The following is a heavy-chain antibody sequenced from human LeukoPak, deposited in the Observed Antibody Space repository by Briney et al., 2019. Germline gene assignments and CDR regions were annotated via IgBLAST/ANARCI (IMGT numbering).Heavy chain of an antibody. CDR2: IFSGGST. D-gene: IGHD1-26*01. CDR1: GFSVSSNF. J-gene: IGHJ3*02. CDR3: ARGRRWDLLVSLIDASDI. Sequence: GGSLRLSCAASGFSVSSNFMTWVRQAPAKGLEWVSVIFSGGSTYYADSVKGRFTISRDNSKNTLYLQMNSLRVEDTAIYYCARGRRWDLLVSLIDASDIWGQGTMVTVSS. V-gene: IGHV3-53*01.